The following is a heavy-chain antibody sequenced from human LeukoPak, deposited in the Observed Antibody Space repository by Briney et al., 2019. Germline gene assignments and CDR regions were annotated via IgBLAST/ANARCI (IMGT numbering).Heavy chain of an antibody. Sequence: GGSLRLSCAASGFTFSTYWMAWVRQAPGKGLEWVANIRGDESARHQADSVKGRFTISRDNAQNSVYLQMSSLRGEDTGVYYCARDVVGSLDYWGQGTLVTVSS. CDR2: IRGDESAR. D-gene: IGHD1-26*01. J-gene: IGHJ4*02. CDR1: GFTFSTYW. CDR3: ARDVVGSLDY. V-gene: IGHV3-7*01.